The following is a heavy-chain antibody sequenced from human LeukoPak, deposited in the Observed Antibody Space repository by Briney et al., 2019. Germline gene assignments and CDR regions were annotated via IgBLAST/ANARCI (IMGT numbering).Heavy chain of an antibody. D-gene: IGHD3-22*01. CDR1: GFTFSSYG. V-gene: IGHV3-33*01. CDR2: IWYDGSNK. J-gene: IGHJ6*02. Sequence: GRSLRLSCAASGFTFSSYGMHWVRQAPGKGLEWVAAIWYDGSNKYYADSVKGRFTISRDNSKNTLYLQMNSLRAEDTAVYYCAREAYSSGYTYYYYGMNVWGQGTTVTVSS. CDR3: AREAYSSGYTYYYYGMNV.